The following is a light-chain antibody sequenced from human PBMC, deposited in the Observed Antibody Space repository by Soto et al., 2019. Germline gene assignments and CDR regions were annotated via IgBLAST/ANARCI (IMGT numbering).Light chain of an antibody. V-gene: IGLV1-40*01. CDR2: RDT. J-gene: IGLJ2*01. Sequence: QSVLTQPPSVSGAPGQRVTISCTGSSSNIGANYDVNWYQQFPGKAPKLLIFRDTNRPSGVPDRFSGSKSGTSASLAITGLQAEDEADYFCQSSDSRLSGVIFGGGTKLTV. CDR1: SSNIGANYD. CDR3: QSSDSRLSGVI.